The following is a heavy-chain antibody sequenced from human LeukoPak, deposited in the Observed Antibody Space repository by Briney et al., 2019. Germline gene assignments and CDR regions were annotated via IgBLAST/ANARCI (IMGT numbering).Heavy chain of an antibody. CDR3: ARVTPHTYYDILTGSGHYYYGMDV. J-gene: IGHJ6*02. V-gene: IGHV3-7*01. Sequence: GGSLRLSCAASGFTFSSYWMSWVRQAPGKGLEWVANIKQDGSEKYYVDSAKGRFTISRDNAKNSLYLQMNSLRAEDTAVYYCARVTPHTYYDILTGSGHYYYGMDVWGQGTTVTVSS. CDR2: IKQDGSEK. D-gene: IGHD3-9*01. CDR1: GFTFSSYW.